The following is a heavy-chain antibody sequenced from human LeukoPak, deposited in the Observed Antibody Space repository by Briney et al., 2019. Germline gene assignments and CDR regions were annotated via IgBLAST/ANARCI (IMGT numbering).Heavy chain of an antibody. CDR2: ISSGNSYI. CDR3: ARASDRYGMDV. CDR1: GFTFSSFT. D-gene: IGHD3-22*01. J-gene: IGHJ6*02. V-gene: IGHV3-21*01. Sequence: PGGSLRLSCEASGFTFSSFTMNWVRQTPGRGLEWVSSISSGNSYIYYADSVKGRFTISRDNAKDSLYLQMNSLRADDTAVYYCARASDRYGMDVWGQGTTVTVSS.